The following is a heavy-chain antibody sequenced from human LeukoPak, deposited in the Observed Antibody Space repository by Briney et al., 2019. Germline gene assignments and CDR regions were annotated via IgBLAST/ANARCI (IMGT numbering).Heavy chain of an antibody. D-gene: IGHD4-17*01. CDR3: ARSSGSTVTTYYYYYMDV. CDR1: GGSISSSYY. Sequence: PSETLSLTCTVSGGSISSSYYWNWIRQSAGKGLEWIGRIYTSGSTNYNPSLKSRVTMSVDTSKNQFSLKLSSVTAADTAVYYCARSSGSTVTTYYYYYMDVWGKGTTVTISS. CDR2: IYTSGST. V-gene: IGHV4-4*07. J-gene: IGHJ6*03.